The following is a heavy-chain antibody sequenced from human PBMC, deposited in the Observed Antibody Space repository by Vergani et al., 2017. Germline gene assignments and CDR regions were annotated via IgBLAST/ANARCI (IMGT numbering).Heavy chain of an antibody. CDR2: INHSGST. D-gene: IGHD2-2*02. CDR3: ARGYPLWCSSTRCYRARYYYYMDV. V-gene: IGHV4-34*01. J-gene: IGHJ6*03. Sequence: QVQLQQWGAGLLKPSETLSLTCAVYGGSFSGYYWSWIRQPPGKGLGWIGEINHSGSTNYNPSLKSRVPISVDTSKNQFSLKLSSVAAADTAVYYCARGYPLWCSSTRCYRARYYYYMDVWGKGTTVTVSS. CDR1: GGSFSGYY.